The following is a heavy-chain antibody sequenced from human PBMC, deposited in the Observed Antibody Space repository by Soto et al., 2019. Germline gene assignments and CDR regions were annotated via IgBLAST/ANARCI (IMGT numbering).Heavy chain of an antibody. CDR2: MNPNSGNT. D-gene: IGHD3-10*01. CDR3: ASVRTYYYFSGSPRAFDI. Sequence: QVQLVQSGAEVKKPGASVKVSCKASGYTFTSYDINWVRQATGQGLEWMGWMNPNSGNTGYAQKFQGRVTMTRKTSISTAYLELSSLRYEDTAVDYCASVRTYYYFSGSPRAFDIWGQGTMVTVAS. J-gene: IGHJ3*02. V-gene: IGHV1-8*01. CDR1: GYTFTSYD.